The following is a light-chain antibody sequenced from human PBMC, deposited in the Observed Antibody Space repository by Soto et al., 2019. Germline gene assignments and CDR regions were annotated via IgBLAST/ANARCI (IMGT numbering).Light chain of an antibody. CDR1: QSVSSN. V-gene: IGKV3D-15*01. Sequence: IVLTQSPGTLSLSPGERAILSCRASQSVSSNLAWYQQKPGQAPRLLIYGASSRATGIPDRFSGSGSGTEFTLTISGLQSEDFAVYYCQQYNNWPFTFGQGTRLEIK. CDR3: QQYNNWPFT. J-gene: IGKJ5*01. CDR2: GAS.